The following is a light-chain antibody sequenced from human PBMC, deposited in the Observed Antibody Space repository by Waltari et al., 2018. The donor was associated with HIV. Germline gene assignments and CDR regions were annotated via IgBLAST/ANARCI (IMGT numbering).Light chain of an antibody. CDR3: HSYDSSLDGWV. CDR1: SSNIGEDYH. V-gene: IGLV1-40*01. Sequence: QSVLTQPPSVSGAPGQRVTISCTGSSSNIGEDYHVNWYQQLPGTAPKLLIDGYNNRPSGVPDRFSGSKSGTSASLAIRGLQAEDEADYYCHSYDSSLDGWVFGGGTKLTVL. CDR2: GYN. J-gene: IGLJ3*02.